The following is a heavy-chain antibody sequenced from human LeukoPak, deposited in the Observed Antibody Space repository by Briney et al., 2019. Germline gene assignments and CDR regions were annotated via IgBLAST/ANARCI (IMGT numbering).Heavy chain of an antibody. Sequence: NPSETLSLTCTVSGGSISSYYWSWIRQPPGKGLEWIGYIYYSGSTNYNPSLKSRVTISVDTSKNQFSLKLSSVTAADTAVYYCAREGMATVHFDYWGQGTLVTVSS. CDR1: GGSISSYY. D-gene: IGHD5-24*01. J-gene: IGHJ4*02. CDR3: AREGMATVHFDY. V-gene: IGHV4-59*01. CDR2: IYYSGST.